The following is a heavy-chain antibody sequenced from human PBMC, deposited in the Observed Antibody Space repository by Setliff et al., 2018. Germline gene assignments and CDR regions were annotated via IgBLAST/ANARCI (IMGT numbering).Heavy chain of an antibody. J-gene: IGHJ4*02. D-gene: IGHD3-22*01. CDR1: GDSISRSTYY. CDR3: ARRDSTGYYGYSFDF. CDR2: VDRSGNT. V-gene: IGHV4-39*01. Sequence: SETLSLTCTLSGDSISRSTYYWGWIRQSPGKGLDWIGTVDRSGNTFYNPSLNSRVTISVDTSKNQFSLKLTSVSAADTAVYSCARRDSTGYYGYSFDFWGQGTLVTSPQ.